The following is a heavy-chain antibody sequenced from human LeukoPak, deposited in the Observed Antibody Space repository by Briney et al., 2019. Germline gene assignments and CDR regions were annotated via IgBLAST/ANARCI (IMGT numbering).Heavy chain of an antibody. CDR3: ARDGHSSGWGYYYYYMDV. CDR1: GFTFSSYS. CDR2: ISSSSSYI. J-gene: IGHJ6*03. D-gene: IGHD6-19*01. Sequence: GGSLRLSCAASGFTFSSYSMNWVRQAPGKGLEWVSSISSSSSYIYYADSVKGRFTISRDNAKNSLYLQMNSLRAEDTAVYYCARDGHSSGWGYYYYYMDVWGKGTTVTVSS. V-gene: IGHV3-21*01.